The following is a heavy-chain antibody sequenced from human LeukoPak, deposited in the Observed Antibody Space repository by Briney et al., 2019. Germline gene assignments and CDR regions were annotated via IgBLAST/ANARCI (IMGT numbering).Heavy chain of an antibody. J-gene: IGHJ4*02. CDR1: GGSISSYY. Sequence: SETLSLTCTVSGGSISSYYWSWIRQPPGKGLEWIGEINHSGSTNYNPSLKSRVTISVDTSKNQFSLKLSSVTAADTAVYYCAARKLEQTYYYDSSGYYYYFDYWGQGTLVTVSS. CDR3: AARKLEQTYYYDSSGYYYYFDY. CDR2: INHSGST. D-gene: IGHD3-22*01. V-gene: IGHV4-34*01.